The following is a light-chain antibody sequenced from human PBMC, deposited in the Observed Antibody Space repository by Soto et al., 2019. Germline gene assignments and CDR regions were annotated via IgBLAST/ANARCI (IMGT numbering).Light chain of an antibody. CDR3: CSYAGGYSYV. CDR2: DVS. V-gene: IGLV2-11*01. J-gene: IGLJ1*01. CDR1: SSDVGGYNY. Sequence: QSALTQPRSVSGSPGQSVTISCTGSSSDVGGYNYVSWYQQHPGKAPKRMTYDVSKRPSGVPDRFSGSKSGNTASLTISGLQAEDEADYYCCSYAGGYSYVFGIGTKVTVL.